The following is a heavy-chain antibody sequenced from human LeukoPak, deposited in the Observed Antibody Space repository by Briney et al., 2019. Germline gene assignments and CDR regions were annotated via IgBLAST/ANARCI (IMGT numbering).Heavy chain of an antibody. CDR2: VIPSSGDT. V-gene: IGHV1-2*02. CDR3: APFNHDQNMFDQ. CDR1: GYTFTDYY. D-gene: IGHD2/OR15-2a*01. J-gene: IGHJ4*02. Sequence: ASVKVSCKASGYTFTDYYMHWVRQAPGQGLEWMGWVIPSSGDTTYAEKFQDRVAMTRDTSISTAYMELTRLTSDDTAVYYCAPFNHDQNMFDQWGQGTLVTVSS.